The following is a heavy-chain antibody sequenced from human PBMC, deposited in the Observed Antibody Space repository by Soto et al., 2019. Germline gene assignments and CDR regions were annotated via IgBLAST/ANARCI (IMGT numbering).Heavy chain of an antibody. CDR2: IYYSGST. Sequence: QVQLQESGPGLVKPSETLSLTCTVSGGSISSYYWSWIRQPPGKGLEWIGYIYYSGSTNYNPSLTSRVTISVDTSKNQFSLKLSSVTAADTAVYYCARHRNYYGSGLELDYWGQGTLVTVSS. CDR1: GGSISSYY. J-gene: IGHJ4*02. CDR3: ARHRNYYGSGLELDY. D-gene: IGHD3-10*01. V-gene: IGHV4-59*08.